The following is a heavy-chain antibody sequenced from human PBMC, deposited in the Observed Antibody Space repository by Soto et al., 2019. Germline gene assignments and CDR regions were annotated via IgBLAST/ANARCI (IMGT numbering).Heavy chain of an antibody. CDR3: ARDLSPGGEFFYGAFDV. CDR1: GFTFSAFW. D-gene: IGHD3-10*01. J-gene: IGHJ3*01. CDR2: IKRDGTVT. Sequence: EVQLEESGGGLVQPGESLRLSCAASGFTFSAFWMTWLRQAPGKGLEWVANIKRDGTVTHYGDSVEGRCTLSRDNAQQSLFIQRNSLRAEYTAMYDCARDLSPGGEFFYGAFDVWGQGTVVTISS. V-gene: IGHV3-7*04.